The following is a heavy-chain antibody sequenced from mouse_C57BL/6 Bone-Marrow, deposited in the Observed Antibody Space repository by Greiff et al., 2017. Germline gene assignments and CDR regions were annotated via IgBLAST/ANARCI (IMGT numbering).Heavy chain of an antibody. J-gene: IGHJ4*01. CDR2: IYPGAGDT. CDR1: GYAFSSSW. Sequence: VQLQQSGPELVKPGASVKISCKASGYAFSSSWMNWVKQRPGKGLEWIGRIYPGAGDTNYNGKFKCKATLTVDTSSSTAYMQLSSLTSEDSAVYFCALLGPEEVCYYAIDYWGQGTSVTVSS. CDR3: ALLGPEEVCYYAIDY. V-gene: IGHV1-82*01. D-gene: IGHD3-3*01.